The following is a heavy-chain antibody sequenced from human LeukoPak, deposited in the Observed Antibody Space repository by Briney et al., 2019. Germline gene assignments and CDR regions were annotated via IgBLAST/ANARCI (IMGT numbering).Heavy chain of an antibody. CDR3: ARGKGDLSMIVMIVTAVEFYFDS. CDR2: INHRGAT. J-gene: IGHJ4*02. D-gene: IGHD3-22*01. CDR1: GGSLSDHD. V-gene: IGHV4-34*01. Sequence: SETLSLTCAVFGGSLSDHDWSWIRQPPGKGLEWIGEINHRGATNSNPSLESRVTLSLDTSKNQVSLKLNSLTAADTAVYYCARGKGDLSMIVMIVTAVEFYFDSWGPGTLVTVSS.